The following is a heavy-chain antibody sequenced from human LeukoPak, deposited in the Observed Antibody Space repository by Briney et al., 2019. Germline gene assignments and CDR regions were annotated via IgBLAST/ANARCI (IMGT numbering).Heavy chain of an antibody. CDR1: GFTFSSYE. D-gene: IGHD6-6*01. Sequence: GGSLRLSCAASGFTFSSYEMNWVRQAPGKGLEWVSYISNTGSTIYYADSVKGRFTISRDNAKNSLYLQMNSLRAEDTAAYYCARLLAAPVGYFDYWGQGTLVTVSS. V-gene: IGHV3-48*03. J-gene: IGHJ4*02. CDR3: ARLLAAPVGYFDY. CDR2: ISNTGSTI.